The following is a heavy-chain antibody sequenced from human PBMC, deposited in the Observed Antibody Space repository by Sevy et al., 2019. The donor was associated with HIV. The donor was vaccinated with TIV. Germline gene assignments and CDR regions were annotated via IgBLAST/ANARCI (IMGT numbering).Heavy chain of an antibody. CDR3: ARDNLLPIMVSMVRGALLYYFDY. CDR1: GFTFSSYG. J-gene: IGHJ4*02. D-gene: IGHD3-10*01. V-gene: IGHV3-33*01. Sequence: GGSLRLSCAASGFTFSSYGMHWVRQAPGKGLEWVAVIWYDGINRYYADSVKGRFTIYRDNSKNTLYLQMISLRAEDTAVYYCARDNLLPIMVSMVRGALLYYFDYWGQGTLVTVS. CDR2: IWYDGINR.